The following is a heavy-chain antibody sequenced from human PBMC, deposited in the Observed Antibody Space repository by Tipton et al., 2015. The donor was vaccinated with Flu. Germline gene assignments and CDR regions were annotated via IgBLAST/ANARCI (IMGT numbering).Heavy chain of an antibody. CDR2: IHHPGET. D-gene: IGHD7-27*01. CDR1: GDYISDYY. J-gene: IGHJ3*02. CDR3: ARGNWGGAFDT. Sequence: TLSLTCIVSGDYISDYYWNWIRQSPGGGLEGLGYIHHPGETNQNPSLKSRLTVSVDTSRNQFSLTLNSGTAADTAVYFCARGNWGGAFDTWGQGTMGTVSS. V-gene: IGHV4-59*01.